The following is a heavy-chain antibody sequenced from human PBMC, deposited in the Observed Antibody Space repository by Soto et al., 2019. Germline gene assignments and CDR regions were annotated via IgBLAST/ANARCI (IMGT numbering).Heavy chain of an antibody. CDR1: GFILSNYD. J-gene: IGHJ5*02. CDR3: VRGLPGGFDP. V-gene: IGHV3-13*01. Sequence: GESLKISCAASGFILSNYDVHWVRQTSGHGLEWVARIGVVGDTNYSGSVKGRFTISRQNARNSFFLQMNSLIAGDTAVYFCVRGLPGGFDPWGQGTLVTVSS. D-gene: IGHD3-10*01. CDR2: IGVVGDT.